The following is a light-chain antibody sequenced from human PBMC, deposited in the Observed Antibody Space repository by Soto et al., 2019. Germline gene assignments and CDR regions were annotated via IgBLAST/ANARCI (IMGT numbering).Light chain of an antibody. CDR3: QQYNNWPQT. CDR1: QSVSSN. V-gene: IGKV3-15*01. CDR2: GAS. Sequence: EIAITQSPATLSVSPGERAKPSYGASQSVSSNLAWYQQKPGQAPRLLIYGASTRATGIPARFSGSGSGTEFTLTISSLQSEDFAVYYCQQYNNWPQTFGQGTKVDIK. J-gene: IGKJ1*01.